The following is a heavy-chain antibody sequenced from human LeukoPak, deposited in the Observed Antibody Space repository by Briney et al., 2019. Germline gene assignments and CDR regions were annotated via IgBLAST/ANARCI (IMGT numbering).Heavy chain of an antibody. Sequence: GGSLRLSCAASGFTFSSYAMSWVRQAPGKGLEWVSAISGSGGSTYYADSVKGRFTISRDNSKNTQSLQMNSLRAEDTAVYYCLGHCSGGNCYSGGYWGQGTLVTVSS. CDR3: LGHCSGGNCYSGGY. D-gene: IGHD2-15*01. CDR2: ISGSGGST. V-gene: IGHV3-23*01. J-gene: IGHJ4*02. CDR1: GFTFSSYA.